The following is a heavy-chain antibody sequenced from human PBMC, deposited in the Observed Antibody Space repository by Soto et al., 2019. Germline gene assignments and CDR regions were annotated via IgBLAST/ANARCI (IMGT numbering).Heavy chain of an antibody. CDR2: IYYSGST. CDR1: GGSVSSGSYY. Sequence: SETLSLTCAVSGGSVSSGSYYWSWIRQPPGKGLEWIGYIYYSGSTNYNPSLKSRVTISVDTSKNQFSLKLSSVTAADTAVYYCARDSSHTLFDYWGQGTLVTVSS. V-gene: IGHV4-61*01. J-gene: IGHJ4*02. D-gene: IGHD6-19*01. CDR3: ARDSSHTLFDY.